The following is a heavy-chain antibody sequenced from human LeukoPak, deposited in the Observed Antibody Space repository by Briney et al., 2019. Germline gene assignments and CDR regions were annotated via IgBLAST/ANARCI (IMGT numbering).Heavy chain of an antibody. J-gene: IGHJ5*02. Sequence: SETLSLTCSVSGVSINNYYWSWIREPPGRGLEWIGYVYYSGSTNYNPSLKSRGTISVDTSKNQFSLKLSSVTAADTAVYYCARLIVAVLEPNWFDPWGQGTLVPVPS. CDR3: ARLIVAVLEPNWFDP. D-gene: IGHD6-13*01. CDR1: GVSINNYY. CDR2: VYYSGST. V-gene: IGHV4-59*01.